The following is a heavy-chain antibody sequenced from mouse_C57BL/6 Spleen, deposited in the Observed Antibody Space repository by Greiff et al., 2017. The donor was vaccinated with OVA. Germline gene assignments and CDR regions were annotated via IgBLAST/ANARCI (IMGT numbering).Heavy chain of an antibody. CDR2: IYPSDSET. CDR3: ARRGDSSDFDY. V-gene: IGHV1-61*01. Sequence: VQLQQPGAELVRPGSSVKLSCKASGYTFTSYWMDWVKQRPGQGLEWIGNIYPSDSETHYNQKFKDKATLTVDKSSSTAYMQLSSLTSEDSAVYYCARRGDSSDFDYWGQGTTLTVSS. D-gene: IGHD3-2*02. CDR1: GYTFTSYW. J-gene: IGHJ2*01.